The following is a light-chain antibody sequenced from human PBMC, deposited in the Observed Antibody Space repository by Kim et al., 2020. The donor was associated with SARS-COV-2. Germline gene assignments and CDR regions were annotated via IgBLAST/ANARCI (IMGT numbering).Light chain of an antibody. J-gene: IGKJ1*01. CDR3: QKYNRTPWT. CDR2: AAS. CDR1: QDIANS. V-gene: IGKV1-27*01. Sequence: ASVGDRVTITCRASQDIANSLAWSQQKPGKVPKLLIYAASTLQSGVPSRFSGSGSGTQFTLTIGSLRTEDVATYYCQKYNRTPWTFGPGTKVDIK.